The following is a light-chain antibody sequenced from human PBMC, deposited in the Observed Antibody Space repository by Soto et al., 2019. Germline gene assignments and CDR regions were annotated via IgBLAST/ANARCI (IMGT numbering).Light chain of an antibody. V-gene: IGKV1-5*01. Sequence: DIQMTHSPSTLSASVGDIVTITCGASQSISSWLAWYQQKPGKVPKRLIYAASSLQSGAPSRFSGSGSGTEFTPTITSLQPDDFATYYYQRYDSYSRTFGQGTKVDIK. CDR3: QRYDSYSRT. CDR2: AAS. J-gene: IGKJ1*01. CDR1: QSISSW.